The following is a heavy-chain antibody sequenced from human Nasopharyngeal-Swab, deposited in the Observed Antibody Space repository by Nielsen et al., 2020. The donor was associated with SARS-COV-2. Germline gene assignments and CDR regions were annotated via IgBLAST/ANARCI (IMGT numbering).Heavy chain of an antibody. CDR2: IRSSSTYI. J-gene: IGHJ4*02. Sequence: GGSLRLSCAASGFSFSTYSMNWVRQAPGKGLEWVSSIRSSSTYIDYADSVKGRFTISRDNAKNSLYLQMNSLRAEDTAVYYCARASSYCSGGSCSYLDSWGQGTLVTVSS. CDR1: GFSFSTYS. D-gene: IGHD2-15*01. CDR3: ARASSYCSGGSCSYLDS. V-gene: IGHV3-21*01.